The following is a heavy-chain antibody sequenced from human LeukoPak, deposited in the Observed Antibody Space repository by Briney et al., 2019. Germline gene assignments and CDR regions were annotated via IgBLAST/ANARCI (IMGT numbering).Heavy chain of an antibody. V-gene: IGHV3-21*01. CDR1: GFTFITYS. CDR2: ISGDSTYI. D-gene: IGHD6-13*01. Sequence: NPGRSLRLSCAASGFTFITYSLIWVRQAPGKGLEWVSSISGDSTYIYYADSVKGRFTISRDNAKNSLFLQMSSLRAEDTAVYYCVRAVFSSSYYWDYWGQGTLVTVSS. J-gene: IGHJ4*02. CDR3: VRAVFSSSYYWDY.